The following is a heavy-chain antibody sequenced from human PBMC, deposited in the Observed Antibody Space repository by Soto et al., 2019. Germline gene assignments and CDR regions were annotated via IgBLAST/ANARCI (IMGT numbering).Heavy chain of an antibody. Sequence: GGSLRLSCAASGFTFSSYSMNWVRQAPGKGLEWVSYISSSSITIYYADSVKGRFTISRDNAKNSLYLQMNSLRAEDTAVYYCAKDETPTEQTYYDILTGYQASSSFDYWGQGTLVTVSS. D-gene: IGHD3-9*01. CDR1: GFTFSSYS. J-gene: IGHJ4*02. CDR3: AKDETPTEQTYYDILTGYQASSSFDY. CDR2: ISSSSITI. V-gene: IGHV3-48*01.